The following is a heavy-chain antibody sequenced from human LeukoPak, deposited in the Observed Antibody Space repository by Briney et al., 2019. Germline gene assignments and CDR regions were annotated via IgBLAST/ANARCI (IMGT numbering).Heavy chain of an antibody. V-gene: IGHV4-59*01. J-gene: IGHJ3*02. CDR1: GGSISSYY. D-gene: IGHD3-10*01. CDR3: ARGTSMLRGVRDDAFDI. Sequence: QASETLSLTCTVSGGSISSYYWSWIRQPPGEGLEWIGYISHIGSTNYNPSLKSRVTVSVDTSKNQFSLKLSSLTAADTAVYYCARGTSMLRGVRDDAFDIWGQGTMVTVSS. CDR2: ISHIGST.